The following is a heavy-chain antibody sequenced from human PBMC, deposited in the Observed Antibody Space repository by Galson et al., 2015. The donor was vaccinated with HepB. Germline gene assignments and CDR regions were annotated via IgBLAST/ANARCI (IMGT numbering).Heavy chain of an antibody. CDR1: GFTVSSNY. Sequence: SLRLSCAASGFTVSSNYMSWVRQAPGKGLEWVSVIYSGGSTYCADSVKGRFTISRDNSKNTLYLQMNSLRAEDTAVYYCAGSYFYSYGSVGYYYYGMDVWGQGTTVTVSS. V-gene: IGHV3-53*01. CDR2: IYSGGST. D-gene: IGHD5-18*01. CDR3: AGSYFYSYGSVGYYYYGMDV. J-gene: IGHJ6*02.